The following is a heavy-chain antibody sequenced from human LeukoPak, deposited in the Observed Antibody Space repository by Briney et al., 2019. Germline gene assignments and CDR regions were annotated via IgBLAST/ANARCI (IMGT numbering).Heavy chain of an antibody. Sequence: SETLSLTCTVSGGSISSYYWSWIRQPPGKGLEWLGYIYYSGSTNYSPSLKSRVTMSGDTSKNQFSLKLSSVTAADTAVYYCATYYYDSSGYYHFDYWGQGTLVTVSS. V-gene: IGHV4-59*01. CDR1: GGSISSYY. CDR2: IYYSGST. D-gene: IGHD3-22*01. CDR3: ATYYYDSSGYYHFDY. J-gene: IGHJ4*02.